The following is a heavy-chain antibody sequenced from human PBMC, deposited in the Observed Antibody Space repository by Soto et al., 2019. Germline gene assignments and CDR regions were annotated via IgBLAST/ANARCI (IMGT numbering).Heavy chain of an antibody. CDR2: IIPMFGSV. CDR3: ASTIKHFRSGWFDH. CDR1: AGIFSSYA. V-gene: IGHV1-69*13. Sequence: ASVKVSCKGSAGIFSSYAISWVRQAPGQGLEWMGEIIPMFGSVKYAQKFQGSVNITADESTSTAYMELSSLKSEGTAMYYCASTIKHFRSGWFDHWGQGTLVTVSS. D-gene: IGHD2-2*01. J-gene: IGHJ5*02.